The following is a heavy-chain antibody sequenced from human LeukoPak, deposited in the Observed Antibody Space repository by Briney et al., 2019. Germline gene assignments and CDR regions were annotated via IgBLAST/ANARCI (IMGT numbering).Heavy chain of an antibody. V-gene: IGHV3-23*01. J-gene: IGHJ3*02. D-gene: IGHD1-26*01. CDR2: ISGSGGNT. CDR1: GFTFSSYG. CDR3: AKDLEKYSGSYLGAFDI. Sequence: PGGSLRLSCAAPGFTFSSYGMSWVRQTPGKGLEWVSAISGSGGNTFYADSVKGRFTISRDNSKNTLWLQMNSLRAEDTAVYYCAKDLEKYSGSYLGAFDIWGQGTMVTVSS.